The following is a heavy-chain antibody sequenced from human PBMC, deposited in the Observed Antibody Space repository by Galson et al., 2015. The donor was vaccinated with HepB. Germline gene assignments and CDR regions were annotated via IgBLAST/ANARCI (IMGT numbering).Heavy chain of an antibody. D-gene: IGHD3-10*01. CDR2: IYPGDSET. CDR1: GYSFRNYW. CDR3: ASRHSYFRSGTWYNVSDY. J-gene: IGHJ4*02. V-gene: IGHV5-51*01. Sequence: QSGAEVKKPGESLKISCKASGYSFRNYWIGWVRQMPGKGLECMGIIYPGDSETRYSPSFQGHVTFSADKSITTAYLQWSSLKASDTAMYYCASRHSYFRSGTWYNVSDYWGQGTLVTVSS.